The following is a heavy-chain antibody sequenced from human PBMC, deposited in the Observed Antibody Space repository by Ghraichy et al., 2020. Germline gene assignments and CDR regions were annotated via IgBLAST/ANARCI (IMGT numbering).Heavy chain of an antibody. CDR2: IYSGDSDT. J-gene: IGHJ6*02. CDR1: GYSFTSYW. CDR3: ARLGSYSSSWYEGGGRTYYYYYGMDV. V-gene: IGHV5-51*01. D-gene: IGHD6-13*01. Sequence: GESLNISCKGSGYSFTSYWIGWVRQMPGKGLEWMGIIYSGDSDTRYSPSFQGQVTISADKSISTAYLQWSSLKASDTAMYYCARLGSYSSSWYEGGGRTYYYYYGMDVWGQGTTVTVSS.